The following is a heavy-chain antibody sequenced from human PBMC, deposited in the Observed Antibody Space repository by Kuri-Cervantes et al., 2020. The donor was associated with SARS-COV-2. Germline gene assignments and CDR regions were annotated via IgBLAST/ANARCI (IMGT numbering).Heavy chain of an antibody. CDR1: GGSISSSSYY. J-gene: IGHJ4*02. D-gene: IGHD6-19*01. CDR3: ARERGGSSGWYVSYYFDY. CDR2: IYYSGST. Sequence: SETLSLTCTVSGGSISSSSYYWGWIRQPPGKGLEWIGSIYYSGSTYYNPSLKSRVTISVDTSKNQFSLKLSSVTAADTAVYYCARERGGSSGWYVSYYFDYWGRGTLVTVSS. V-gene: IGHV4-39*07.